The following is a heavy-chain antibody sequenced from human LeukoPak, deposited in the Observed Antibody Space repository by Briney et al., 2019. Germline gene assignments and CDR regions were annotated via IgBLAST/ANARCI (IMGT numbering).Heavy chain of an antibody. CDR3: AKRGVVIRGILVIGYHQEAYHYDF. V-gene: IGHV3-23*01. CDR2: ISERGGGT. CDR1: GFTFSDYG. J-gene: IGHJ4*02. D-gene: IGHD3-10*01. Sequence: GSLRLSCAASGFTFSDYGMTWVRQAPGKGLEWVSYISERGGGTTYADSVKGRFTISRDTSLNTLFLQMNNLRAEDTALYFCAKRGVVIRGILVIGYHQEAYHYDFWGQGVMVTVSS.